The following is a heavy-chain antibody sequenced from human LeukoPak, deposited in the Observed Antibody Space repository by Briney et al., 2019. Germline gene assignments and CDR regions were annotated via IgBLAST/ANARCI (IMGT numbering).Heavy chain of an antibody. CDR3: TTDYYDSSGYYEDFYYMDV. V-gene: IGHV3-15*01. CDR1: GFTFSNAW. D-gene: IGHD3-22*01. CDR2: IKSKTDGGTT. Sequence: NPGGSLRLSRAASGFTFSNAWMSWVRQAPGKGLGWVGRIKSKTDGGTTDYAAPVKGRFTISRDDSKNTLYLQMNSLKTEDTAVYYCTTDYYDSSGYYEDFYYMDVWGKGTTVTVSS. J-gene: IGHJ6*03.